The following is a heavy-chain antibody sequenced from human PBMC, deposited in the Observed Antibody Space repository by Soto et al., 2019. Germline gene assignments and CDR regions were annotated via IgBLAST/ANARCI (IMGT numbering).Heavy chain of an antibody. J-gene: IGHJ4*02. D-gene: IGHD2-2*01. V-gene: IGHV4-59*08. CDR2: IYYSGST. CDR1: GGSISSYY. CDR3: ARHFYSVSEYQLLNFDY. Sequence: SETLSLTCTVSGGSISSYYWSWIRQPPGKGLEWIGYIYYSGSTNYNPSLKSRVTISVDTSKNQFSLKLSSVTAADTAVYYCARHFYSVSEYQLLNFDYWGQGTLVTVSS.